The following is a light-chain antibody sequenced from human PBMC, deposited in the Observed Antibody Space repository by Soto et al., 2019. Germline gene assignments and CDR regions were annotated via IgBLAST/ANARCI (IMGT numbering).Light chain of an antibody. CDR3: QQSYSTPLT. Sequence: DIQMTQTPSTLSASVGDRGTITFRASQSISSWLAWYQQKPGKAPKLLIYKASSLESGVPSRFSGSGSGTEFTLTISCLQSEDFATYYCQQSYSTPLTFGGGTKVDI. V-gene: IGKV1-5*03. J-gene: IGKJ4*01. CDR2: KAS. CDR1: QSISSW.